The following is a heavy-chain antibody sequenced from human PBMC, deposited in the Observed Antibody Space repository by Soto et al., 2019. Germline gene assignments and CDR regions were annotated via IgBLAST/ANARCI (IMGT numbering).Heavy chain of an antibody. V-gene: IGHV3-13*05. CDR1: GFTFRNYD. CDR3: ARNDRDFYGLDV. CDR2: ISAAGDP. Sequence: EVQLVESGGGLVQPGGSLRLSCEASGFTFRNYDMHWVRQGTGKGLELVSGISAAGDPDYADSVEGRFTISRENAQNSFFLQMNSLRVGDTAVYYCARNDRDFYGLDVWGQGTTVIVSS. J-gene: IGHJ6*02.